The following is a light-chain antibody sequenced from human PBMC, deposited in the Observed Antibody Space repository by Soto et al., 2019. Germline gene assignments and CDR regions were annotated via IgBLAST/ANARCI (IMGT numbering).Light chain of an antibody. CDR2: GVS. Sequence: ELVLTQSPGTLSLSPGESATLSFRASQPVSSNFLAWYQQKPGQAPRLLIYGVSSRASGIPDRFFGSGSGTDFNLTINRLETEDFAVYYCQQYANSPITFGQGTRLEIK. CDR1: QPVSSNF. V-gene: IGKV3-20*01. J-gene: IGKJ5*01. CDR3: QQYANSPIT.